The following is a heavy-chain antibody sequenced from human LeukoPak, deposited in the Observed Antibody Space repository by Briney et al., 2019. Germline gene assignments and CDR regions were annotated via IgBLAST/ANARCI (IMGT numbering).Heavy chain of an antibody. CDR3: AKEDVVGARMERGSIDY. Sequence: HPGGSLRLSCAASGFTFSSYGMHWVRQAPGKGLEWVAFIRYDGSNKYYADSVKGRFTISRDNSKNTLYLQMNSLRAEDTAVYYCAKEDVVGARMERGSIDYWGQGTLVTVSS. J-gene: IGHJ4*02. V-gene: IGHV3-30*02. D-gene: IGHD1-26*01. CDR2: IRYDGSNK. CDR1: GFTFSSYG.